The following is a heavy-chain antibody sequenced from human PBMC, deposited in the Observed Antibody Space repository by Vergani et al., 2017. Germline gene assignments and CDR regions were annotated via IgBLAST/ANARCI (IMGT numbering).Heavy chain of an antibody. D-gene: IGHD3-3*01. Sequence: QLQLQESGPGLVKPSETLSLTCTVSGGSISSSSYYWSWIRQPPGKGLEWIGDIYYSGSTNYNPSLKSRVTISVDTSKNQFSLKLSSVTAADTAVYYCARWAGWSYGMDVWGQGTTVTVSS. CDR1: GGSISSSSYY. CDR3: ARWAGWSYGMDV. V-gene: IGHV4-61*01. CDR2: IYYSGST. J-gene: IGHJ6*02.